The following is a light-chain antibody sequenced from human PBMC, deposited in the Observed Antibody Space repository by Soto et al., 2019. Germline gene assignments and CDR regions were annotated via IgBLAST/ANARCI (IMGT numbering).Light chain of an antibody. J-gene: IGKJ1*01. CDR1: QSVSRY. CDR3: QQRSNWPWT. Sequence: EIVLTQSPATLSLSPGERATLSCRASQSVSRYLAWYQQKPGQAPRLLIYDASNRATGIPARFSGGGSGTDFALTISSLEPEDFAVYYCQQRSNWPWTFCQGTKVDIK. CDR2: DAS. V-gene: IGKV3-11*01.